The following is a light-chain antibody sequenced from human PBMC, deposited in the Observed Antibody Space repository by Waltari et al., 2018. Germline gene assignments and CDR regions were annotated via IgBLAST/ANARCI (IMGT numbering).Light chain of an antibody. V-gene: IGLV2-8*01. CDR3: SSYAGSNNVI. Sequence: QSALTQPPSASGSRGQSVTISCPGTSSDVGSSNYVSWYQQHPGKAPKLMIYEVTKRPSGVPDRFSGSKSGNTASLTVSGLQAEDEADYYCSSYAGSNNVIFGGGTRLTVL. CDR2: EVT. J-gene: IGLJ2*01. CDR1: SSDVGSSNY.